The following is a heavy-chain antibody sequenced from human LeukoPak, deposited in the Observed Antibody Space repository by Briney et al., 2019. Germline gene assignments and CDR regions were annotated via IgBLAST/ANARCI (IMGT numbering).Heavy chain of an antibody. CDR3: ARAQYCSSTSCYTSEYFQH. D-gene: IGHD2-2*02. J-gene: IGHJ1*01. V-gene: IGHV1-18*01. CDR1: GYTFTSYG. Sequence: ASVKVSCKASGYTFTSYGISWVRQAPGQGLEWMGRISAYNGNTNYAQKLQGRVTMTTDTSTSTAYMELRSLRSDDTAVYYCARAQYCSSTSCYTSEYFQHWGQGTLVTVSS. CDR2: ISAYNGNT.